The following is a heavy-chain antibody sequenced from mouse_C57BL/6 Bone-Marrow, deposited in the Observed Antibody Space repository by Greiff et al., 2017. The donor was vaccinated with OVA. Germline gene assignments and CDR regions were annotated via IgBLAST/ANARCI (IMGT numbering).Heavy chain of an antibody. CDR2: IDPSDSYT. J-gene: IGHJ3*01. D-gene: IGHD2-10*02. Sequence: QVHVKQPGAELVKPGASVKLSCKASGYTFTSYWMQWVKQRPGQGLEWIGEIDPSDSYTNYNQKFKGKATLTVDTSSSTAYMQLSSLTSEDSAVYYCARSQYGSMFAYWGQGTLVTVSA. CDR3: ARSQYGSMFAY. CDR1: GYTFTSYW. V-gene: IGHV1-50*01.